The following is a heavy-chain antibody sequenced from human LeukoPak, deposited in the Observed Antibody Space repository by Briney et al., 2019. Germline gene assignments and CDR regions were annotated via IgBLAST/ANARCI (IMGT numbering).Heavy chain of an antibody. V-gene: IGHV4-59*01. J-gene: IGHJ4*02. CDR1: GGSISSYY. Sequence: SETLSLTCTVSGGSISSYYWSWIRQPPGKGLEWIGYIYYSGSTNYNPSLKSRVTISVDTSKNQFSLKLSSVTAADTAVYYCARGGRYCSGGSCYTVWDYFDYWGQGTLVTVSS. D-gene: IGHD2-15*01. CDR3: ARGGRYCSGGSCYTVWDYFDY. CDR2: IYYSGST.